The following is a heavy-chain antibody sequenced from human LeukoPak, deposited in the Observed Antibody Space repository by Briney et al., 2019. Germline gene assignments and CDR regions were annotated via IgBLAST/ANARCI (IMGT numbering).Heavy chain of an antibody. CDR2: VSYSGSS. CDR1: GGSFSDSNYH. D-gene: IGHD3-3*01. Sequence: AETLSLTCTVTGGSFSDSNYHWGWIRQPPGKGLEWIVSVSYSGSSYSNPSLKSRVTISVDTSKNQSSLNLTSVTAADTAVYYCARETEEGQRSTILGVVIMVWFDHWGQGTLVTVSS. V-gene: IGHV4-39*07. CDR3: ARETEEGQRSTILGVVIMVWFDH. J-gene: IGHJ5*02.